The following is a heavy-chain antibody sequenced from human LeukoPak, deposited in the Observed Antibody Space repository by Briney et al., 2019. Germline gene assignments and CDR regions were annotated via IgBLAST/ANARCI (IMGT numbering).Heavy chain of an antibody. D-gene: IGHD3-10*01. J-gene: IGHJ4*02. CDR3: ARVLWFGELYY. CDR2: MNPNSGNT. Sequence: ASVKVSCKASGYTFTSYDINWVRQATGQGLEWMGWMNPNSGNTGYAQKFQGRVTMTRNTSISTACMELSSLRSDDTAVYYCARVLWFGELYYWGQGTLVTVSS. CDR1: GYTFTSYD. V-gene: IGHV1-8*01.